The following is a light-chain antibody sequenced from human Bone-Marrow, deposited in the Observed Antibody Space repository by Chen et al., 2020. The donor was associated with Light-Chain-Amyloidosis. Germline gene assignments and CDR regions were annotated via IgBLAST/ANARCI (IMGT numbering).Light chain of an antibody. CDR3: QQYGSSPPRLT. J-gene: IGKJ4*01. V-gene: IGKV3-20*01. CDR2: GAS. Sequence: EIVLTQSPGTLSLSPGERATLSCRASQSVSSSYLAWYQQKPGQAPRLLIYGASSRATGIPDRFSGSGSGTDFHLTIRRLEPEDFAVYYCQQYGSSPPRLTFGGGTKVEIK. CDR1: QSVSSSY.